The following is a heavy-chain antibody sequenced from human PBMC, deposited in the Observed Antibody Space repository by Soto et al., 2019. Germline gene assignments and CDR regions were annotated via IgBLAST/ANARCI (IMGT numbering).Heavy chain of an antibody. J-gene: IGHJ4*02. V-gene: IGHV4-59*08. CDR2: IYYSGST. CDR3: ATQVVPAAHFDY. D-gene: IGHD2-2*01. Sequence: SETLSLTCTVSGGSISSYYWSWIRQPPGKGLEWIGYIYYSGSTNYNPSLKSRVTISVDTSKNQFSLKLSSVTAADTAVYYCATQVVPAAHFDYWGQGTLVTVSS. CDR1: GGSISSYY.